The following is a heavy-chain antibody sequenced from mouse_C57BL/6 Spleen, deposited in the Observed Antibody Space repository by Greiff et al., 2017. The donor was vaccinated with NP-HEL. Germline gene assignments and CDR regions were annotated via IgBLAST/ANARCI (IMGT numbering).Heavy chain of an antibody. J-gene: IGHJ2*01. CDR2: INPYNGGT. CDR1: GYTFTDYY. CDR3: ARKIYGDYGHYFDY. Sequence: EVQLQQSGPVLVKPGASVKMSCKASGYTFTDYYMNWVKQSHGKSLEWIGVINPYNGGTSYNQKFKGKATLTVDKSSSTAYMEINSLTSEDSAVYYCARKIYGDYGHYFDYWGQGTTLTVSS. D-gene: IGHD2-4*01. V-gene: IGHV1-19*01.